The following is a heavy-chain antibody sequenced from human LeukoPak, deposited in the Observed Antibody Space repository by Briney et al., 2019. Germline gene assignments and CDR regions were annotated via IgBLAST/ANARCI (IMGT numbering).Heavy chain of an antibody. CDR3: ARDSVEVYYDSSGYYVDY. CDR2: IKQDGSEN. J-gene: IGHJ4*02. V-gene: IGHV3-7*01. CDR1: GFTFSSYW. D-gene: IGHD3-22*01. Sequence: GGSLRLSCAASGFTFSSYWMSWVRQAPGKGLEWVANIKQDGSENYYVDSVKGRFTISRDNAKNSLYLQMNSLRAEDTAVYYCARDSVEVYYDSSGYYVDYWGRGTLVTVSS.